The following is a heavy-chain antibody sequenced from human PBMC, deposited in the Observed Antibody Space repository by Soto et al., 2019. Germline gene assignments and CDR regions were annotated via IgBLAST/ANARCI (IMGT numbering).Heavy chain of an antibody. Sequence: SVKVSCKTSGYTFTSFGITWVRQAPGQGLEWMGGIIPIFGTANYAQKFQGRVTITADESTSTAYMELSSLRSEDTAVYYCARESGSSGYAFDYWGQGTLVTVSS. J-gene: IGHJ4*02. V-gene: IGHV1-69*13. CDR1: GYTFTSFG. CDR2: IIPIFGTA. CDR3: ARESGSSGYAFDY. D-gene: IGHD3-22*01.